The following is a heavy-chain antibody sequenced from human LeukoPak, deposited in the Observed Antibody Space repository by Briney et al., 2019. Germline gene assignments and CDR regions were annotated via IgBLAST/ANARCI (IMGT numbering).Heavy chain of an antibody. CDR2: IYTSGST. CDR1: GGSISRGSYY. CDR3: ARTRGYFDL. J-gene: IGHJ2*01. Sequence: PSETLSLTCTVSGGSISRGSYYWSWIRQPAGKGLEWIGRIYTSGSTNYNPSLKSRVTISVDTSKNQFSLKLSSVTAADTAVYYCARTRGYFDLWGRGTLVTVSS. V-gene: IGHV4-61*02.